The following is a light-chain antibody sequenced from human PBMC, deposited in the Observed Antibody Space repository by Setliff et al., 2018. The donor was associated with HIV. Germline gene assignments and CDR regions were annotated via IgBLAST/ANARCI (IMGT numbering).Light chain of an antibody. Sequence: QSVLTQPASVSGSPGQSITISCTGTSSDVGSFSLVSWYQQEPGKAPKLLIYEVTDRPAGVSNRFSGSKSGRTASLTISGLQVDDEAYYYCSSYTTSNTVVFGGGT. CDR3: SSYTTSNTVV. CDR1: SSDVGSFSL. V-gene: IGLV2-14*02. CDR2: EVT. J-gene: IGLJ2*01.